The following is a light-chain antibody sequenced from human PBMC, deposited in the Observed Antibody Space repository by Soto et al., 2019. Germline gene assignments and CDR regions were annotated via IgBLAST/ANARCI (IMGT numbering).Light chain of an antibody. Sequence: EIVLTQSPCTLSLSPGKRATLSCRASQSISSSYLAWYQQRPGQAPRLLIYGASSRATGIPDRFSGSGSGTELTLTISRLEPEDFAVYYCQQYGSSSWKFGKRTKVDI. CDR1: QSISSSY. CDR3: QQYGSSSWK. J-gene: IGKJ1*01. V-gene: IGKV3-20*01. CDR2: GAS.